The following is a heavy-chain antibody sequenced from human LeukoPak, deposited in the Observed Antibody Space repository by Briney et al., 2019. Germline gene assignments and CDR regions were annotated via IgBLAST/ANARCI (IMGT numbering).Heavy chain of an antibody. Sequence: PPGGSMRLSCAASGFNFSSYWMNWVRHPPRKGLDRVAGIKQDGRETLYVDSVTGRLTISRVTAQNALYLQMNSLRTEDTEVYSCAGGSGWLIHHWGQGTVVAVPS. J-gene: IGHJ1*01. D-gene: IGHD6-19*01. CDR3: AGGSGWLIHH. CDR1: GFNFSSYW. V-gene: IGHV3-7*01. CDR2: IKQDGRET.